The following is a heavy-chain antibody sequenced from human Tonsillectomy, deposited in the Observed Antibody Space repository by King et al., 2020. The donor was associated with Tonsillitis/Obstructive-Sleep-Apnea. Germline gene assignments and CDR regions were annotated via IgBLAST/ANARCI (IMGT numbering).Heavy chain of an antibody. Sequence: QVQLQQWGAGLLKPSETLSLTCAVYGGSFSGYYWSWIRLPPGKGLEWVGEINHSGSTNYNPSLKIRVTISVDTSKNQFSLKLSSVTAADTAVYYCARGGWAVYAQYFQHWGQGTLVTVSS. CDR1: GGSFSGYY. CDR2: INHSGST. V-gene: IGHV4-34*01. D-gene: IGHD2-8*01. J-gene: IGHJ1*01. CDR3: ARGGWAVYAQYFQH.